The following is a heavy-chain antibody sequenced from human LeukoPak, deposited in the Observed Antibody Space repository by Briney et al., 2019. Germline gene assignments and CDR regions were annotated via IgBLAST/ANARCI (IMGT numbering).Heavy chain of an antibody. CDR2: IKEDGSEK. Sequence: GGSLRLSCAASTFTFRNYWMSWVRQAPGKGLEWVANIKEDGSEKDYVDSVKGRFTISRDNAKNSLYLQTNSLRADDTAVYCAAISYLAFDIWGQGTMVTVSS. CDR3: AISYLAFDI. D-gene: IGHD2/OR15-2a*01. CDR1: TFTFRNYW. V-gene: IGHV3-7*03. J-gene: IGHJ3*02.